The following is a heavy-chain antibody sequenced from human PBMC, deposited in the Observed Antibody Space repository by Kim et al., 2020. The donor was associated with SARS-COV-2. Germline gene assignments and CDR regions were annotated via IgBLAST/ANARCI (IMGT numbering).Heavy chain of an antibody. CDR2: IIPIFGTA. Sequence: SVKVSCKASGGTFSSYAISWVRQAPGQGLEWMGGIIPIFGTANYAQKFQGRVTITADESTSTAYMELSSLRSEDTAVYYCARGGGYYYDSRVSPRGGMDVWGQGTTVTVSS. CDR3: ARGGGYYYDSRVSPRGGMDV. J-gene: IGHJ6*02. V-gene: IGHV1-69*13. CDR1: GGTFSSYA. D-gene: IGHD3-22*01.